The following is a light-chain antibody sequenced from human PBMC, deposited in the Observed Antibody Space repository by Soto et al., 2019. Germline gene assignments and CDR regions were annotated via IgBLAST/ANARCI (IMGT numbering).Light chain of an antibody. CDR3: QQDGNSPPSLT. J-gene: IGKJ1*01. V-gene: IGKV3-20*01. CDR2: GAT. Sequence: ETVLTQSPGTLSLSPGERATLFCRASRSVSSSYLAWYQQKLGQAPRRLIHGATSRANGIPDRFSGGGSGTDFTLTVSRLDPEDSAVYYWQQDGNSPPSLTCGQGTKVEVK. CDR1: RSVSSSY.